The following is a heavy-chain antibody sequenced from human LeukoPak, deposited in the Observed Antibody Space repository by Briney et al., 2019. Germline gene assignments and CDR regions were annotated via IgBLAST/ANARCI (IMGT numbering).Heavy chain of an antibody. J-gene: IGHJ6*02. Sequence: GASVKVSCKASGYTFTSYGISWVRQAPGQGLEWMGWINPNSGGTNYAQKFQGRVTMTRDTSISTAYMELSRLRSDDTAVYYCARGSDILTGPSYYYGMDVWGQGTTVTVSS. CDR2: INPNSGGT. V-gene: IGHV1-2*02. CDR3: ARGSDILTGPSYYYGMDV. D-gene: IGHD3-9*01. CDR1: GYTFTSYG.